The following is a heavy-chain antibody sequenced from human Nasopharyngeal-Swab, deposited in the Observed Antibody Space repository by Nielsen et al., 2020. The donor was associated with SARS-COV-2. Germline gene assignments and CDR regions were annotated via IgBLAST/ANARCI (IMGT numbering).Heavy chain of an antibody. Sequence: GESLKISCAASGFTFSSYWMHWVRQAPGKGLVWVARITSDGSSTSYADSVKGRFTISRDNAKNTLYLQMNSLRAEDTAVYYCARAYYFDSWGQGTLVTVSS. CDR3: ARAYYFDS. CDR2: ITSDGSST. CDR1: GFTFSSYW. J-gene: IGHJ4*02. V-gene: IGHV3-74*01.